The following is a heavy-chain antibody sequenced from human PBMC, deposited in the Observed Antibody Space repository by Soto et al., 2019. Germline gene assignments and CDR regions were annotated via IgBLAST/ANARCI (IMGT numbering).Heavy chain of an antibody. V-gene: IGHV1-8*01. CDR1: GYTFTSYD. D-gene: IGHD3-22*01. Sequence: ASVKVSCKASGYTFTSYDINWVRQATGQGLEWMGWMNPNSDNTGYAQKFQGRVTMTRNTSISTAYMELSSLRSEDTAVYYCASFQNYYDSSGYPNWFDPWGQGTLVTVSS. CDR3: ASFQNYYDSSGYPNWFDP. CDR2: MNPNSDNT. J-gene: IGHJ5*02.